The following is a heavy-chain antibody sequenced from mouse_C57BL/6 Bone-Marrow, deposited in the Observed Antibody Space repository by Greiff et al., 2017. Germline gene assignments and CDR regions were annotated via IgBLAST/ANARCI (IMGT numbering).Heavy chain of an antibody. CDR1: GYAFSSSW. CDR2: IYPGDGDT. CDR3: AREDYGNFDV. D-gene: IGHD1-1*01. J-gene: IGHJ1*03. V-gene: IGHV1-82*01. Sequence: QVQLQQSGPELVKPGASVKISCKASGYAFSSSWMNWVKQRPGKGLEWIGRIYPGDGDTNYNQKFKGKSTLTVDKSSSTAYMQLSSLTSEDSAVYYCAREDYGNFDVWGTGTTVTVSS.